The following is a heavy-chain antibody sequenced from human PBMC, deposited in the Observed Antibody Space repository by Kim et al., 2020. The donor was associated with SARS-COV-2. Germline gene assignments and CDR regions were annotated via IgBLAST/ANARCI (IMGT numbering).Heavy chain of an antibody. CDR1: GFTFSNAW. CDR3: TTDSIVVVPAAISDYYYYYGMDV. J-gene: IGHJ6*02. V-gene: IGHV3-15*01. CDR2: IKSKTDGGTT. Sequence: GGSLRLSCAASGFTFSNAWMSWVRQAPGKGLEWVGRIKSKTDGGTTDYAAPVKGRFTISRDDSKNTLYLQMNSLKTEDTAVYYCTTDSIVVVPAAISDYYYYYGMDVWGQGTTVTVSS. D-gene: IGHD2-2*01.